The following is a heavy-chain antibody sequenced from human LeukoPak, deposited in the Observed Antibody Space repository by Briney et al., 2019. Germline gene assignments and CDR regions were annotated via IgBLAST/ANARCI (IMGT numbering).Heavy chain of an antibody. Sequence: PSETLSLTCAVYGGSFSGYYWSWIRQPPGKRLEWIGEINHSGSTNYNPSLKSRVTISVDTSKNQFSLKLSSVTAADTAVYYCASSDSRDPDYYFDYWGQGTLVTVSS. D-gene: IGHD3-22*01. CDR1: GGSFSGYY. CDR2: INHSGST. V-gene: IGHV4-34*01. J-gene: IGHJ4*02. CDR3: ASSDSRDPDYYFDY.